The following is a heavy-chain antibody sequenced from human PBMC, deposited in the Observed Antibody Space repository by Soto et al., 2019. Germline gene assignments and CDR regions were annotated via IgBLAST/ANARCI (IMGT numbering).Heavy chain of an antibody. D-gene: IGHD3-3*01. CDR1: GYSFTSYW. CDR2: IYPGDSDT. CDR3: ARLGSDDFWSGQIDY. Sequence: PXDSLTISRKGSGYSFTSYWIGWVRQMPGKGLEWMGIIYPGDSDTRYSPSFQGQVTISADKSISTAYLQWSSLKASDTAMYYCARLGSDDFWSGQIDYWGQGTLVTVSS. J-gene: IGHJ4*02. V-gene: IGHV5-51*01.